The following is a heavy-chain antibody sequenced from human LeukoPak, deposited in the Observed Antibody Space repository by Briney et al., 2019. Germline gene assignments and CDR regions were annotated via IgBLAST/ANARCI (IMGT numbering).Heavy chain of an antibody. CDR2: IWYDGSNK. J-gene: IGHJ4*02. CDR3: ARGLLDYGEKEDY. Sequence: GGSLRLSCAASGFTFSDYAMHWVRQAPGKGLEWVAVIWYDGSNKYYADSVKGRFTISRDNSKNTLYLQMNSLRAEDTAVYYCARGLLDYGEKEDYWGQGTLVTVSS. CDR1: GFTFSDYA. V-gene: IGHV3-33*08. D-gene: IGHD4-17*01.